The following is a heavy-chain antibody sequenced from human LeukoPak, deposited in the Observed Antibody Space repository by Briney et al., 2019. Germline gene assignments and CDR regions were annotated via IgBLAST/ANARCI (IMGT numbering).Heavy chain of an antibody. J-gene: IGHJ4*02. V-gene: IGHV1-2*02. CDR2: INPNSGGT. CDR1: GYTFTGYY. CDR3: ARVKTLIVVVRLFDY. D-gene: IGHD3-22*01. Sequence: ASVKVSCKASGYTFTGYYMHWVRQAPGQGLEWMGWINPNSGGTNYAQKFQGRVTMTRDTSISTAFMDLSRLRSDDTAVYYCARVKTLIVVVRLFDYWGQGTQVTVSS.